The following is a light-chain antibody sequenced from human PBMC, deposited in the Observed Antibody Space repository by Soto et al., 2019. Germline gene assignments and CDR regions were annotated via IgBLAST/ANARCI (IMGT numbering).Light chain of an antibody. Sequence: ERVMTQSPAALSVSPGERATLSCRASQSVSSNLAWYQQKPGQAPRLLIYGASTRATGIPARFSGSGSGTEFTLTISSLQSEDFAVYTGQQYNKWQKLGPGTKVAIK. J-gene: IGKJ1*01. V-gene: IGKV3-15*01. CDR1: QSVSSN. CDR3: QQYNKWQK. CDR2: GAS.